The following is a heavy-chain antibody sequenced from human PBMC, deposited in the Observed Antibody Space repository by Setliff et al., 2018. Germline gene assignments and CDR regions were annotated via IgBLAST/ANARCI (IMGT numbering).Heavy chain of an antibody. CDR3: AGQPWPDHYFDY. CDR1: GYSVSDYW. V-gene: IGHV5-51*01. Sequence: PGESLKISCQGSGYSVSDYWIGWVRQMPGKGLEWMGIINPTDSDTTYSPSFQGQVTISVDKSINTAYLQWSSLKASDTAIYYCAGQPWPDHYFDYWGQGTLVTVSS. J-gene: IGHJ4*02. CDR2: INPTDSDT.